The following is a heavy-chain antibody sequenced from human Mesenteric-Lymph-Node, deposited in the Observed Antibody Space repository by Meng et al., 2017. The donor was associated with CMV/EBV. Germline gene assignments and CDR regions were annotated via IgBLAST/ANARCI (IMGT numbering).Heavy chain of an antibody. J-gene: IGHJ5*02. Sequence: GSLRLSCTVSGGSISSSSYYWGWIRQPPGKGLEWIGSIYYSGSTYYNPSLKSRVTISVDTSKNQFSLKLSSVTAADTAVYYCARDGRTYCGGDCYSGLNWFDPWGQGTLVTVSS. CDR1: GGSISSSSYY. V-gene: IGHV4-39*07. CDR2: IYYSGST. D-gene: IGHD2-21*01. CDR3: ARDGRTYCGGDCYSGLNWFDP.